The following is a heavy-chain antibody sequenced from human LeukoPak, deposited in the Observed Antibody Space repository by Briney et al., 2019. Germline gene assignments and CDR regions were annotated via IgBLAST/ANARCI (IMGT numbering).Heavy chain of an antibody. D-gene: IGHD2-8*01. J-gene: IGHJ4*02. CDR1: GYSFTSYW. Sequence: GESLKISCKGSGYSFTSYWIGWVRQMPGKGLEWMGIIYPGDSDTRYSPSFQGQVTISADKSISTAYLQWSSLKASDTAMYYCARVHRSGYCTNGVCSHFDYWAREPWSPSPQ. CDR3: ARVHRSGYCTNGVCSHFDY. CDR2: IYPGDSDT. V-gene: IGHV5-51*01.